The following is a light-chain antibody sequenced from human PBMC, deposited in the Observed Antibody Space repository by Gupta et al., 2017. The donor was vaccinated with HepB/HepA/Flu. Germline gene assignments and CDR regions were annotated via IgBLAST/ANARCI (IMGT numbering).Light chain of an antibody. CDR3: QSFDTSLSSVV. Sequence: QSGLTQPPSVSGAPGQRVTISRPGSSSNIGAHYDVHWYQQLPKTAPKLLIYDNNRRPSGVPDRFSGSTSGTSASLAITGLQTEDAADYYCQSFDTSLSSVVFGGGTKLTVL. V-gene: IGLV1-40*01. J-gene: IGLJ2*01. CDR1: SSNIGAHYD. CDR2: DNN.